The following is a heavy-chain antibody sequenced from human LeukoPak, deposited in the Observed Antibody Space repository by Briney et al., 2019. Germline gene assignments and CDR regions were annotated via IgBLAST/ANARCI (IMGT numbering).Heavy chain of an antibody. CDR2: INSDGSST. CDR1: GFTFSSYW. D-gene: IGHD4-17*01. Sequence: GGSLRLSCAASGFTFSSYWMHWVRQAPGKGLVWVSRINSDGSSTSYADSVKGRFTISRDNSKNTLYLQMNSLRAEDTAVYYCAKRFARYGDQLTFDYWGQGTLVTVSS. V-gene: IGHV3-74*01. CDR3: AKRFARYGDQLTFDY. J-gene: IGHJ4*02.